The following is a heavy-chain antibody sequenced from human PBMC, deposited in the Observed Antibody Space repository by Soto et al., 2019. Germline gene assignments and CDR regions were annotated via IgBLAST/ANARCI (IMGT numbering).Heavy chain of an antibody. J-gene: IGHJ6*02. Sequence: SETLSLTCAVYGGSFSGYYWSWIRQPPGKGLEWIGEINHSGSTNYNPSLKSRVTISVDTSKNQFSLKLSSVTAADTAVYYCARWSMVRGVMCGMDVRGQGTTVTVSS. V-gene: IGHV4-34*01. CDR1: GGSFSGYY. CDR3: ARWSMVRGVMCGMDV. CDR2: INHSGST. D-gene: IGHD3-10*01.